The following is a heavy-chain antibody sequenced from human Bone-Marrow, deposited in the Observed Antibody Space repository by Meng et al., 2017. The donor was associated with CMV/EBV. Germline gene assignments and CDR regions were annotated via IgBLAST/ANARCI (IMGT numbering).Heavy chain of an antibody. CDR2: ISYDGSNK. CDR1: GFTFSSYG. J-gene: IGHJ4*03. D-gene: IGHD4-23*01. Sequence: GGSLRLSCAASGFTFSSYGMHWVRQAPGKGLEWVAVISYDGSNKYYADSVKGRFTISRDNSKNTLYMQMNSLRPEDTAVYYCAKDSPLFGSNTPYFDSWGQGTTVTVSS. CDR3: AKDSPLFGSNTPYFDS. V-gene: IGHV3-30*19.